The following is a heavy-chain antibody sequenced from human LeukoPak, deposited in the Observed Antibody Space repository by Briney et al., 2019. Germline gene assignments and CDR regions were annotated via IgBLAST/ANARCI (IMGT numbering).Heavy chain of an antibody. Sequence: SETLSLTCAVYGGSFSGYYWSWIRQPPGKGLEWIGEINHSGSTNYNPSLKSRVTISVDTSKNQFSLKLSSVTAADTAFYYCASQGHHGKIVGTTLPYFNMDVWGKGTTVTVSS. V-gene: IGHV4-34*01. CDR1: GGSFSGYY. CDR2: INHSGST. D-gene: IGHD1-26*01. CDR3: ASQGHHGKIVGTTLPYFNMDV. J-gene: IGHJ6*03.